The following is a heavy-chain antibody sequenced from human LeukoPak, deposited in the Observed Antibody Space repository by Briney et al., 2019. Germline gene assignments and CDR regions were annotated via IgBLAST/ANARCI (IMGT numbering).Heavy chain of an antibody. CDR3: AKDRREWLVPTFDY. CDR1: RFTFSSYA. CDR2: ISGSGGST. V-gene: IGHV3-23*01. Sequence: GGSLRLSCAASRFTFSSYAMSWVRQAPGKGLEWVSAISGSGGSTYYADSVKGRFTISRDNSKNTLYLQMNSLRAEDTAVYYCAKDRREWLVPTFDYWGQGTLVTVSS. J-gene: IGHJ4*02. D-gene: IGHD6-19*01.